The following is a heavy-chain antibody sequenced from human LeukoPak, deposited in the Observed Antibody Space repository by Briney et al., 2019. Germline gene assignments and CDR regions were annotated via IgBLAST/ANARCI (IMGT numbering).Heavy chain of an antibody. Sequence: SETLSLTCTVSGGSISSYYWSWIRQPPGKGLEWIGYIYYSGSTNYNPSLKSRVTISVDTSKNQFSLKLSSVTAADTAVYYCARTTGRYYLDYWGQGTLVTVSS. CDR3: ARTTGRYYLDY. J-gene: IGHJ4*02. CDR1: GGSISSYY. V-gene: IGHV4-59*01. D-gene: IGHD1-1*01. CDR2: IYYSGST.